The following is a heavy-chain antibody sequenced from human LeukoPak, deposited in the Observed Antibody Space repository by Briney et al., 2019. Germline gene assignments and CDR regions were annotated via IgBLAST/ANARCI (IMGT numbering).Heavy chain of an antibody. D-gene: IGHD3-22*01. V-gene: IGHV3-23*01. CDR3: ATYRRGYHDSIESYYFDY. J-gene: IGHJ4*02. CDR2: ISGSGDST. CDR1: GFTFSRFA. Sequence: QAGGSLRLSCAASGFTFSRFAMSWVRQAPGKGLEWVSGISGSGDSTYYADSVKGRFTISRDNSKNTLYLQMNGLRAEDTAVYYCATYRRGYHDSIESYYFDYWGQGTLVTVSS.